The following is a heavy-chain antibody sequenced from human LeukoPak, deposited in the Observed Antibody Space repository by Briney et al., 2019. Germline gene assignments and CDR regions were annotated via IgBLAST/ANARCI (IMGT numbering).Heavy chain of an antibody. CDR1: GGTFSSYA. V-gene: IGHV1-69*13. Sequence: ASVKVSCKASGGTFSSYAISWVRQAPGQGLEWMGGIIPIFGTASYAQKFQGRVTITADESTSTAYMELSSLRSEDTAVYYCARDGRGLGFYYYYMDVWGKGTTVTVSS. CDR2: IIPIFGTA. CDR3: ARDGRGLGFYYYYMDV. J-gene: IGHJ6*03.